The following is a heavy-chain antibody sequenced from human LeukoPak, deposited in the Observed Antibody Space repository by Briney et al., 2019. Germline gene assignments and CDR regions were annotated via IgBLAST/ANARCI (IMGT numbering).Heavy chain of an antibody. CDR2: FYSSGST. CDR1: GGSITTYS. CDR3: ARGRNWEFDY. Sequence: PSETLSLTCTVFGGSITTYSWSWIRQPAGRGLEWIGRFYSSGSTAYNPSLKSRVTMSVDTSKNQFSLKLSSVTAADTAVYYCARGRNWEFDYWGQGTLVTVSS. D-gene: IGHD7-27*01. V-gene: IGHV4-4*07. J-gene: IGHJ4*02.